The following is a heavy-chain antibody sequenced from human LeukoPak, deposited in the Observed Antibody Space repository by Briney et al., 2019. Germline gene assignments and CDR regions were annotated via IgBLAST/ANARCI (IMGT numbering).Heavy chain of an antibody. J-gene: IGHJ4*02. CDR3: ARATEFDY. Sequence: GASVKVSCKPSGYTFAAYYIHWVRQAPGQGLEWMGWITPNRGGTNYAQKFQGRVTMTRDTSISTAYMELSILRSDDTAVYYCARATEFDYWGQGTLVTVSS. CDR2: ITPNRGGT. CDR1: GYTFAAYY. V-gene: IGHV1-2*02.